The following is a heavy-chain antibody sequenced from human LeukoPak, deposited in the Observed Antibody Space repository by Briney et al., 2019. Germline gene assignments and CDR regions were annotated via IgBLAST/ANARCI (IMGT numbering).Heavy chain of an antibody. CDR2: ITGGGDDT. V-gene: IGHV3-23*01. D-gene: IGHD6-19*01. CDR1: GLTFSNYA. J-gene: IGHJ4*02. CDR3: ARGLRYSTGWYYFDF. Sequence: GGSPRLSCAASGLTFSNYAMSWVRQAPGKGLEWVSSITGGGDDTYYTDSVKGRFTISRDNAKNSLYLQMNSLRAEDTAVYYCARGLRYSTGWYYFDFWGQGTLVTVSS.